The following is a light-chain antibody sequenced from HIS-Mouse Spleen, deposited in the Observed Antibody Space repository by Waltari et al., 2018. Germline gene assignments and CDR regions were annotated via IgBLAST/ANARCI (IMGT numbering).Light chain of an antibody. V-gene: IGLV2-8*01. CDR2: EVS. CDR3: SSYAGSNNYV. J-gene: IGLJ1*01. Sequence: QSALTQPPSASGSPGQSVTISCTGTSSDVGGYNYVPWYQKHPGKAPKPMIYEVSKRPSGVPDRFSGSKSGNTASLTVSGLQAEDEADYYCSSYAGSNNYVFGTGTKVTVL. CDR1: SSDVGGYNY.